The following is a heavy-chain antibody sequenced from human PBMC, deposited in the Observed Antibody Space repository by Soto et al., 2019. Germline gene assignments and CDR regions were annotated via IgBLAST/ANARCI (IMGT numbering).Heavy chain of an antibody. V-gene: IGHV4-31*03. Sequence: SETLSLTCTVSGGSISSGGYYWSWIRQLPGQGLEWIGYIYYSGSTYYNPSLKSRVTISVDTSKNQFSLKLTSVTAADTAVYYCARPGCSSTSCFNFDYWGQGSLVTVSS. CDR2: IYYSGST. J-gene: IGHJ4*02. CDR3: ARPGCSSTSCFNFDY. CDR1: GGSISSGGYY. D-gene: IGHD2-2*01.